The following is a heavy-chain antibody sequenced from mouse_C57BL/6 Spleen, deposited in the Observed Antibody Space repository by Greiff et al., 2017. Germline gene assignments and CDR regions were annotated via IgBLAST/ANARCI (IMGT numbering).Heavy chain of an antibody. CDR3: ARRGHHSIHEDSCAY. D-gene: IGHD2-10*02. J-gene: IGHJ3*01. Sequence: QVQLLQSGAELVKPGASVKISCKASGYAFSSYWMNWVKQRPGKGLEWIGQIYPGDGAINYNGKFKGKVTLAADKYSSTVYMQLSSLSSEDTAVYFCARRGHHSIHEDSCAYWGQETLVTVSA. V-gene: IGHV1-80*01. CDR2: IYPGDGAI. CDR1: GYAFSSYW.